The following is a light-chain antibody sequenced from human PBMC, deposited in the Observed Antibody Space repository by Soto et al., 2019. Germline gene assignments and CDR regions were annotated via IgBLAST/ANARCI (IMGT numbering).Light chain of an antibody. CDR2: WGY. CDR1: QSLLHSSGNNY. V-gene: IGKV2-28*01. J-gene: IGKJ5*01. CDR3: IEGQQPPVT. Sequence: DIVMTQSPLSLPVTPGEPASISCRSSQSLLHSSGNNYLDWYVQKPGQSPQLLIYWGYNRASGVPDRFSGSGSGTDFTLKINRVEADDFGVYYCIEGQQPPVTFGQGTRLPIK.